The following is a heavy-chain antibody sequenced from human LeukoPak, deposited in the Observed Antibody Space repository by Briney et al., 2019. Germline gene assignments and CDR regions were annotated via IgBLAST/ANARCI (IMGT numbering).Heavy chain of an antibody. Sequence: SSETLSLTCTVSGGSISSSSYYWGWIRQPPGKGLEWIGSIYYSGSTYYNPSLKSRVTISVDTSKNQFSLKLSSVTAADTAVYYCARLITMIVVDNVGFDYWGQGTLVTVSS. CDR3: ARLITMIVVDNVGFDY. CDR2: IYYSGST. CDR1: GGSISSSSYY. D-gene: IGHD3-22*01. V-gene: IGHV4-39*07. J-gene: IGHJ4*02.